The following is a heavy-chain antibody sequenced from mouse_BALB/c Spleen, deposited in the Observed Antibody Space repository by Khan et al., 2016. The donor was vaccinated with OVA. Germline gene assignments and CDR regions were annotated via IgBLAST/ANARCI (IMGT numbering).Heavy chain of an antibody. J-gene: IGHJ1*01. V-gene: IGHV1-9*01. CDR3: ARYGNHCYLDG. CDR1: GYTFSSYW. D-gene: IGHD2-1*01. CDR2: ILPGSGST. Sequence: QVQLQQSGAELMKPGASVKISCKATGYTFSSYWIEWVKQRPGHGLEWIGEILPGSGSTNYNERFKGKATFTADTSSNTVYMQLSSLTSDDSAVDCCARYGNHCYLDGWGAGTTVTVSS.